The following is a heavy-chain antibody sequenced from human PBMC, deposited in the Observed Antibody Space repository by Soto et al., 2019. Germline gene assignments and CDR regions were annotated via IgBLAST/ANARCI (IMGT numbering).Heavy chain of an antibody. J-gene: IGHJ4*02. V-gene: IGHV1-3*01. D-gene: IGHD3-3*01. Sequence: RASVKVSCKASGYTFTTFAMHWVRQAPGQRPEWLGWINAGSGYTKYSQNFQDRVTISSDTSASTAYMELSSLRSGDTAIYYCARDRVSLAMFGVPVSVFKNWGQGTLVTVSS. CDR3: ARDRVSLAMFGVPVSVFKN. CDR1: GYTFTTFA. CDR2: INAGSGYT.